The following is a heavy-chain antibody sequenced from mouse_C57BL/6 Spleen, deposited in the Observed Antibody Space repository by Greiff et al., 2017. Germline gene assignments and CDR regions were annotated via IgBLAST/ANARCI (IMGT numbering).Heavy chain of an antibody. D-gene: IGHD1-1*01. CDR3: TRPAIYYYGSSSAWFAY. CDR1: GYTFTVYE. J-gene: IGHJ3*01. V-gene: IGHV1-15*01. Sequence: VQLQQSGAELVRPGASVTLSCKASGYTFTVYEMHWVKQTPVHGLEWIGAIDPETGGTAYNQKFKGKAILTADKSSSTAYMELRSLTSEDSAVYYCTRPAIYYYGSSSAWFAYWGQGTLVTVSA. CDR2: IDPETGGT.